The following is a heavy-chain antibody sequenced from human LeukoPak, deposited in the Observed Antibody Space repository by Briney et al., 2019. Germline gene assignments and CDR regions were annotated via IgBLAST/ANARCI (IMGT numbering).Heavy chain of an antibody. CDR2: INPNSGGT. Sequence: ASVKVSCKASGYTFTGYYMHWVRQAPGQGLEWMGWINPNSGGTNYAQKFQGWVTMTRDTSISTAYMELSSLRSEDTAVYYCATAFKWELPPEFDYWGQGTLVTVSS. D-gene: IGHD1-26*01. V-gene: IGHV1-2*04. CDR1: GYTFTGYY. CDR3: ATAFKWELPPEFDY. J-gene: IGHJ4*02.